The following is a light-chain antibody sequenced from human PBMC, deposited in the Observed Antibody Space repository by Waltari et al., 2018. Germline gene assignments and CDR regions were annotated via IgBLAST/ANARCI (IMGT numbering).Light chain of an antibody. CDR2: YKSDSDK. V-gene: IGLV5-45*01. J-gene: IGLJ2*01. CDR3: LMWYNNAWI. CDR1: SGFTVGTFI. Sequence: QAVLTQPPSLSASPGTSARLTCTLRSGFTVGTFIISWFQQKPGSPPQYLLRYKSDSDKHHGAGGPGRFSGAKYASANAAILLIAGLQSEDEADYFCLMWYNNAWIFGGGTKLTVL.